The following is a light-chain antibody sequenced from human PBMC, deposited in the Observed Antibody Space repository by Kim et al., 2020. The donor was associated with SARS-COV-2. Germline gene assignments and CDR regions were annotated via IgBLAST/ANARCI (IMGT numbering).Light chain of an antibody. J-gene: IGKJ2*01. V-gene: IGKV4-1*01. Sequence: RATINCKSSQSGLYSDNNQNFLSWYQQKPGQPPKLLIYWASTREYGVPDRFSGSGSGTDFTLTISSLQAEDVAVYYCQQYYSTPYTFGQGTKLEI. CDR1: QSGLYSDNNQNF. CDR3: QQYYSTPYT. CDR2: WAS.